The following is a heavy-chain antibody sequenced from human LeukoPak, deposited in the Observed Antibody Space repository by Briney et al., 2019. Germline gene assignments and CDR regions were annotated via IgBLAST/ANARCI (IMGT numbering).Heavy chain of an antibody. Sequence: PSETLSLTCSVSGVSMTNDRWTWIRQAPGKGLEWIGYMSDSGQTNYNPSLRSRATVSVDTSKSQCSLRLTSVTSADTAVYYCARITGYFDSGGSYYWGFFDYWDQGSLVIVSS. CDR2: MSDSGQT. D-gene: IGHD3-22*01. CDR3: ARITGYFDSGGSYYWGFFDY. J-gene: IGHJ4*02. CDR1: GVSMTNDR. V-gene: IGHV4-59*01.